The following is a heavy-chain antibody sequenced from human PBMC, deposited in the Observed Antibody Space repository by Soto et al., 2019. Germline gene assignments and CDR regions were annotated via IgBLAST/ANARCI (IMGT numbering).Heavy chain of an antibody. Sequence: WETLSPRCTGPGCPVRSGSYYWSLIRQPPGKGLEWIGYIYYSGSTNYNPSLKSRVTVSVDTSKNQFSLKLSSVTAADTAVYYCARSEGIDYGMDVWGQGTTVTVSS. J-gene: IGHJ6*02. CDR2: IYYSGST. CDR1: GCPVRSGSYY. D-gene: IGHD6-13*01. V-gene: IGHV4-61*01. CDR3: ARSEGIDYGMDV.